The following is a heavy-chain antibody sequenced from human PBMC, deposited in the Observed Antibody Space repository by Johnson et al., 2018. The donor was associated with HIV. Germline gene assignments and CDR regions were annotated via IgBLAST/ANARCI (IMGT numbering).Heavy chain of an antibody. CDR2: ISYDGSNK. CDR3: ARETRSAAAGHGAFDV. J-gene: IGHJ3*01. Sequence: QVQLVESGGGVVQPGRSLRLSCAASGFTFSSYAMHWVRQAPGKGLEWVAVISYDGSNKDYADSVKGRFSISRDNSKNTLYLQMNSLRAEDTAVYYCARETRSAAAGHGAFDVWGQGTMVTVSS. V-gene: IGHV3-30*04. CDR1: GFTFSSYA. D-gene: IGHD6-13*01.